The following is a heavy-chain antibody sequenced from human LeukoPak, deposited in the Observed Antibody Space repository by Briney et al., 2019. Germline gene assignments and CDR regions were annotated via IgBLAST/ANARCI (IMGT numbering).Heavy chain of an antibody. V-gene: IGHV3-23*01. Sequence: GGSLRLSCAASGFTFSSYAMSWVRQAPGKGLEWVSAISGSGGSTYYADSVKGRFTISRDNSKNTLYLQMNSLRAEDTAVYYCAKAPQCYDSSGYSDYWGEGPLVSVSS. J-gene: IGHJ4*02. CDR3: AKAPQCYDSSGYSDY. CDR1: GFTFSSYA. CDR2: ISGSGGST. D-gene: IGHD3-22*01.